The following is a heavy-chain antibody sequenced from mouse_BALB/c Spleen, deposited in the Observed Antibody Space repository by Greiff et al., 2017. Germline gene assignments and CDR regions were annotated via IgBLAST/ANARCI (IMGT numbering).Heavy chain of an antibody. CDR1: GYSITSDYA. CDR3: ARCGYYDYYAMDY. V-gene: IGHV3-2*02. Sequence: EVKVEESGPGLVKPSQSLSLTCTVTGYSITSDYAWNWIRQFPGNKLEWMGYISYSGSTSYNPSLKSRISITRDTSKNQFFLQLNSVTTEDTATYYCARCGYYDYYAMDYWGQGTSVTVSS. D-gene: IGHD2-3*01. J-gene: IGHJ4*01. CDR2: ISYSGST.